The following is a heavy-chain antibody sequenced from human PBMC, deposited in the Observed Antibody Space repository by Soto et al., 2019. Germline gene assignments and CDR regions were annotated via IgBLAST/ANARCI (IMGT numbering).Heavy chain of an antibody. CDR1: GFIFENFG. CDR2: ISGSGFKK. CDR3: EKNQGVELVQLATVDWFDP. J-gene: IGHJ5*02. V-gene: IGHV3-23*01. D-gene: IGHD1-1*01. Sequence: GGSLRLSCAASGFIFENFGMSWVRQAPGKGLEWISSISGSGFKKYYADSVKGRFTISRDNSKSTVYLELNNLSAEDTAVYHCEKNQGVELVQLATVDWFDPWGQGSVVTVS.